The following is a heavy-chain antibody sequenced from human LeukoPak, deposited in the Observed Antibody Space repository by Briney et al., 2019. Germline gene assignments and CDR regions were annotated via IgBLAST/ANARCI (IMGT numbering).Heavy chain of an antibody. D-gene: IGHD7-27*01. CDR2: IKQDGSEK. CDR3: ARDKMTGDSYFDY. CDR1: GFTFSSYW. Sequence: PGGSLRLSCAASGFTFSSYWMSWVRQAPGKGLEWVAHIKQDGSEKNYVDSVKGRFTISRDNAENSLLLQMDGLRAEDTAVYYCARDKMTGDSYFDYWGQGILVTVSS. V-gene: IGHV3-7*01. J-gene: IGHJ4*02.